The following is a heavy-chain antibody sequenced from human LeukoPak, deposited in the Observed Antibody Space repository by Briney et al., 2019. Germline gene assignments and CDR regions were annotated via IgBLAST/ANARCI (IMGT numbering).Heavy chain of an antibody. J-gene: IGHJ3*01. CDR1: GFTFRAYA. Sequence: GNSLRLSCTASGFTFRAYAMHWVRQAPGKGLEWVALISNDGNKKYYADSVKGRFTISRDNSKSSLDLQVNSLRVEDTAVYYCVKDLRRARGALDVWGQGTTVTVFS. V-gene: IGHV3-30*18. CDR3: VKDLRRARGALDV. CDR2: ISNDGNKK.